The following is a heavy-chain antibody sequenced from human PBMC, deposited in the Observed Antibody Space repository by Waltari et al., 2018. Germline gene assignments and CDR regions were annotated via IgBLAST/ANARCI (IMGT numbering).Heavy chain of an antibody. V-gene: IGHV3-30*04. CDR3: ARGGRGLQIWGYFDY. CDR1: GFTFSSYA. Sequence: QVQLVESGGGVVQPGRSLRLSCAASGFTFSSYAMHWVRQAPGKGLEGVAVISYDGRNKYYADSVKGRFTSSRDNSKNTLYLQMNSRRAEDTAVYYCARGGRGLQIWGYFDYWGQGTLVTVSS. CDR2: ISYDGRNK. J-gene: IGHJ4*02. D-gene: IGHD3-16*01.